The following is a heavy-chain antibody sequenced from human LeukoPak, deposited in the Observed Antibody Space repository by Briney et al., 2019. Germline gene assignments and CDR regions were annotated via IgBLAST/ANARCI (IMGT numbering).Heavy chain of an antibody. J-gene: IGHJ4*02. CDR3: ARDGHGDYLFDY. Sequence: GESLRLSCAASRFTFSSYSLNWVRQAPVKGLEWISYISTSSSTIYYADSVKGRFTISRDNAKNSLYLQMNSLRDEDTAVYYCARDGHGDYLFDYWGQGTLVTVSS. V-gene: IGHV3-48*02. CDR1: RFTFSSYS. CDR2: ISTSSSTI. D-gene: IGHD4-17*01.